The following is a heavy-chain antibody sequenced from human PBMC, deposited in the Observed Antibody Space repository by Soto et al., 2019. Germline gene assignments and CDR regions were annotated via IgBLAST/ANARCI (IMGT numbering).Heavy chain of an antibody. Sequence: QITLKESGPTLVKPTQTLTLTCTFPGFSLSTSGVGVGWIRQPPGKALEWLAPIYWNDDKRYSPSLKSRLTITNDTTKNQVVLTMTNMDPVDTATYVCAHSRLNSDAFDIWGQGTMVTVSS. CDR1: GFSLSTSGVG. CDR2: IYWNDDK. J-gene: IGHJ3*02. V-gene: IGHV2-5*01. CDR3: AHSRLNSDAFDI.